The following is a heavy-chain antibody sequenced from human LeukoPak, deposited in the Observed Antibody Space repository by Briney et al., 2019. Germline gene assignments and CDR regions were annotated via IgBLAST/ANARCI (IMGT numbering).Heavy chain of an antibody. J-gene: IGHJ4*02. Sequence: SETLSLTCAVSGVSFDDYYWSWVRQTPGKGLEWIGEINHSGYTNDSPSLKSRVTLSIDTSRKQFSLNLRSVTVADTGIYYCTRMTAGYDYWGQGTLVTVSS. CDR2: INHSGYT. CDR3: TRMTAGYDY. V-gene: IGHV4-34*01. CDR1: GVSFDDYY. D-gene: IGHD2-21*02.